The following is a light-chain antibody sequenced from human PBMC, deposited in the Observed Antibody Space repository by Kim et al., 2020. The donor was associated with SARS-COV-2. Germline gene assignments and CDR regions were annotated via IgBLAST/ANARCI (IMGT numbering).Light chain of an antibody. Sequence: DIVMTQSPDSLAVSLGERATINCKSSQSVLYNSNNKNCLAWYQQKPGQPPKLLVYWTSTRESGVPDRFSGGGSGTDFTLTISSLQAEDVAVYYCQQYYTTPYTFGQGTKLEI. CDR1: QSVLYNSNNKNC. CDR2: WTS. J-gene: IGKJ2*01. V-gene: IGKV4-1*01. CDR3: QQYYTTPYT.